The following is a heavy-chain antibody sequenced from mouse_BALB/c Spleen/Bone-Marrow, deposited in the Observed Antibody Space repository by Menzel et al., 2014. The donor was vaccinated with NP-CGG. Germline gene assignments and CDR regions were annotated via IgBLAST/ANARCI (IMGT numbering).Heavy chain of an antibody. D-gene: IGHD3-2*01. CDR3: ARPRQLGLLYYFDY. Sequence: EVQGVESGPELVKPGASVKMSCKASGYTFTSYVMHWVKQKPGQGLEWIGYINPYNDGTKYNEKFKGKATLTSDKSSSTAYMELSSLTSEDSAVYYCARPRQLGLLYYFDYWGQGTSLTVSS. J-gene: IGHJ2*02. CDR2: INPYNDGT. V-gene: IGHV1-14*01. CDR1: GYTFTSYV.